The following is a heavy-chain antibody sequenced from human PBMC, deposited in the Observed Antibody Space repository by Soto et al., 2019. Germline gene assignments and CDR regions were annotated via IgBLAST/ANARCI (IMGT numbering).Heavy chain of an antibody. D-gene: IGHD3-22*01. CDR1: GGSISSYY. CDR3: VGYYYDSSGYLDY. J-gene: IGHJ4*02. V-gene: IGHV4-59*08. CDR2: IYYSGST. Sequence: SETLSLTCTVSGGSISSYYWSWIRQPPGKGLEWIGYIYYSGSTNYNPSLKSRVTISVDTSKNQFSLKLSSVTAADTAVYYCVGYYYDSSGYLDYWGQGTLVTVSS.